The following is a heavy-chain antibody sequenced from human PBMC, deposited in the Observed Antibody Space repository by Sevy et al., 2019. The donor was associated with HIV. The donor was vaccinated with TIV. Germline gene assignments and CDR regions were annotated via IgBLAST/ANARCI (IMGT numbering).Heavy chain of an antibody. V-gene: IGHV3-11*01. J-gene: IGHJ4*02. D-gene: IGHD3-22*01. CDR2: ISSSGSTI. Sequence: GGSLRLSCAASGFTFSDYYMSWIRQAPGKGLEWVSYISSSGSTIYYANSVKGRFTISRDNAKNSLYLQMNSLRAEDTAVYYCARGFSYYDSSGYFLCWGQGTLVTVSS. CDR3: ARGFSYYDSSGYFLC. CDR1: GFTFSDYY.